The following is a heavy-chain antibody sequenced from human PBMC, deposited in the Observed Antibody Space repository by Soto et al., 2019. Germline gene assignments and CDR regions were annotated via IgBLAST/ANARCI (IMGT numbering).Heavy chain of an antibody. CDR3: ARAEGITGSTWFDP. V-gene: IGHV4-30-4*01. CDR1: GGSINSGDYY. Sequence: SETLSLTCTVSGGSINSGDYYWSWIRQSPGKGLEWIAYISHTGLTDSNPSLKSRLSISEDTSKNQIYLKLNSVTAADTAVYYCARAEGITGSTWFDPWGHGVLVTVSS. J-gene: IGHJ5*02. D-gene: IGHD1-7*01. CDR2: ISHTGLT.